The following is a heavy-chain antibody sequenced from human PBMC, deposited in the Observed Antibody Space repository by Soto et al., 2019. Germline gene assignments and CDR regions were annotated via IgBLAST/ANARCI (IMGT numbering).Heavy chain of an antibody. J-gene: IGHJ4*02. V-gene: IGHV4-59*08. D-gene: IGHD6-19*01. CDR3: ARHRVRSSGWTGGFDY. Sequence: SETLSLTCTVSGGSISSYYWSWIRQPPGKGLEWIGYIYYSGSTNYNPSLKSRVTISVDTSKNQFSLKLSSVTAADTAVYYCARHRVRSSGWTGGFDYWGQGTLVTVSS. CDR1: GGSISSYY. CDR2: IYYSGST.